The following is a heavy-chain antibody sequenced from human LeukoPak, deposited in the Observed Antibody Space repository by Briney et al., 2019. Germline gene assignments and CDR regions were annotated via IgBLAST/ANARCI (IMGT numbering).Heavy chain of an antibody. CDR2: IDPSDSYT. D-gene: IGHD1-26*01. Sequence: GESLKISCKGSGYSFTSYWISWVRQMPGKGLEWMGTIDPSDSYTNYSPSFQGHVTISADKSISTAYLQWSSLKASDTAMYYCARGGKSACGWFDPWGQGALVTVSS. J-gene: IGHJ5*02. V-gene: IGHV5-10-1*01. CDR3: ARGGKSACGWFDP. CDR1: GYSFTSYW.